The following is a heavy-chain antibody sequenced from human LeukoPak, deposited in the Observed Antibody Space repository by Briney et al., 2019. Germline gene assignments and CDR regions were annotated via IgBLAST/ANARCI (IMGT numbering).Heavy chain of an antibody. D-gene: IGHD3-3*01. J-gene: IGHJ4*02. CDR2: ISSSGSTI. Sequence: PGGTLRLSCAASGFTFSDYYMSWIRQAPGKGLEWVSYISSSGSTIYYADPVKGRFTISRDTAKNSLYLQMNSLRAEDTAVYYCARDRLRIFGVVTYMFDYWGQGTLVTVSS. CDR1: GFTFSDYY. CDR3: ARDRLRIFGVVTYMFDY. V-gene: IGHV3-11*01.